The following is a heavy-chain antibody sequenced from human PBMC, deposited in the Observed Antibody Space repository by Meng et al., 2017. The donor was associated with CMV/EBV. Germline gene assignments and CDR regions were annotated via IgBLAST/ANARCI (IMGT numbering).Heavy chain of an antibody. V-gene: IGHV4-39*07. J-gene: IGHJ4*02. CDR3: ARDSAVAGVVDY. CDR2: IYYSGSI. D-gene: IGHD6-19*01. Sequence: LVQPPQTLPLTCTFSGFSLSRSGVGVCWIRQPPGKGLEWIGSIYYSGSITYHPSLKSRVTISVDTSKNHFSLKLSSVTAADTAVYYCARDSAVAGVVDYWGQGTLVTVSS. CDR1: GFSLSRSGVG.